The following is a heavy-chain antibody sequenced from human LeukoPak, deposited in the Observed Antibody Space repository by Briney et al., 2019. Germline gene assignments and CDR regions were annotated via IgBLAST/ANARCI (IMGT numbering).Heavy chain of an antibody. CDR3: AREDIVVVPAAILYDY. J-gene: IGHJ4*02. V-gene: IGHV6-1*01. CDR2: TYYRSMWYN. Sequence: SQTLSLTCAISGDSVSSNSAAWNWIRQSPSRGLEWLGRTYYRSMWYNDYAVSVKSRITINPDTSKNQFSLQLNSVTPEDTAVYYCAREDIVVVPAAILYDYWGQGTLVTVSS. D-gene: IGHD2-2*01. CDR1: GDSVSSNSAA.